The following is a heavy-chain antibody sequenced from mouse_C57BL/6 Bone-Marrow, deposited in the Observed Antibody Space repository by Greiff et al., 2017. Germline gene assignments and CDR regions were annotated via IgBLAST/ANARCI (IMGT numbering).Heavy chain of an antibody. V-gene: IGHV1-81*01. CDR3: ARRGYYYGSSPNYAMDY. D-gene: IGHD1-1*01. Sequence: VQLQQSGAELARPGASVKLSCKASGYTFTSYGISWVKQRTGQGLEWIGEIYPRSGNTYYNEKFKGKATLTADKSSSTAYMELRSLTSEDSAVYFCARRGYYYGSSPNYAMDYWGQGTSVTVSS. CDR1: GYTFTSYG. J-gene: IGHJ4*01. CDR2: IYPRSGNT.